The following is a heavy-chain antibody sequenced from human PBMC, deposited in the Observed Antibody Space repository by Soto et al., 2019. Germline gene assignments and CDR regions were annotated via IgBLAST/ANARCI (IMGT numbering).Heavy chain of an antibody. CDR1: GFTVSNKY. Sequence: EVQLVETGGGLIQPGGSLRLSCAASGFTVSNKYMRWVRQAPGKGLEWISVIFTGGETYYTDSGKGRFTISRDNSKNTLYLQMSSLRAGDTAMYYCARGGSGYYSGLDVWGQGTTVTVSS. D-gene: IGHD3-10*01. CDR2: IFTGGET. J-gene: IGHJ6*02. V-gene: IGHV3-53*02. CDR3: ARGGSGYYSGLDV.